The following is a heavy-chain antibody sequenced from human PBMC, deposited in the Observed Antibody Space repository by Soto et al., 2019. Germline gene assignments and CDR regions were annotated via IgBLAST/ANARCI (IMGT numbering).Heavy chain of an antibody. J-gene: IGHJ4*02. CDR3: ARVGSCGWSPDY. CDR1: GGSISGYY. V-gene: IGHV4-59*01. Sequence: ETLSLTCTVSGGSISGYYWTWIRQPPGKGLEWIGYIFYSGVTNYNPSLKSRVTLSVDTSKNQFSLKLRSVTAADTAVYYCARVGSCGWSPDYWGQGTLDTVSS. CDR2: IFYSGVT. D-gene: IGHD6-19*01.